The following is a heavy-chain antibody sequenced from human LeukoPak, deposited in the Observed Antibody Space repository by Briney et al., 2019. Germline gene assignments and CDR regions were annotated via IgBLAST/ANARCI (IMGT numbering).Heavy chain of an antibody. CDR3: ARRYSSGWYDAFDI. V-gene: IGHV1-2*02. CDR2: INPNSGDT. CDR1: GYTFTV. Sequence: ASVKVSCKASGYTFTVHWVRQAPGQGLEWMGWINPNSGDTNYARKLQGRVTMTRDTSISTAYMELSRLRSDDTAVYYCARRYSSGWYDAFDIWGQGTMVTVSS. J-gene: IGHJ3*02. D-gene: IGHD6-19*01.